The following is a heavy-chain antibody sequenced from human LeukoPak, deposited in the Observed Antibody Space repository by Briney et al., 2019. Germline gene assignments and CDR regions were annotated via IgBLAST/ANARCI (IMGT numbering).Heavy chain of an antibody. D-gene: IGHD2-2*02. CDR2: IYYSGST. CDR1: GGSISSGGYY. V-gene: IGHV4-61*10. CDR3: ARGWLYCSSTSCYTRYYFDY. J-gene: IGHJ4*02. Sequence: NPSETLSLTCTVSGGSISSGGYYWSWIRQPAGKGLGWIGYIYYSGSTNYNPSLKSRVTISVDTSKNQFSLKLSSVTAADTAVYYCARGWLYCSSTSCYTRYYFDYWGQGTLVTVSS.